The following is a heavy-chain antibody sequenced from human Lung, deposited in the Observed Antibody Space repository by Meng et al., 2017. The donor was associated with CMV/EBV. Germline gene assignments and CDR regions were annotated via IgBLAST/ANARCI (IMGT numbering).Heavy chain of an antibody. CDR3: ASFPPPGKQWLVTDY. J-gene: IGHJ4*02. D-gene: IGHD6-19*01. V-gene: IGHV4-4*02. CDR1: GGSISSSNW. Sequence: QWQLQRSGTGLVLHTATLYRTCAVSGGSISSSNWWSWVRQPPGKGLEWIGEIYHSGSTNYNPPLKSRVTISVDKSKNQFSLKLSSVTAADTAVYYCASFPPPGKQWLVTDYWGQGTLVTVSS. CDR2: IYHSGST.